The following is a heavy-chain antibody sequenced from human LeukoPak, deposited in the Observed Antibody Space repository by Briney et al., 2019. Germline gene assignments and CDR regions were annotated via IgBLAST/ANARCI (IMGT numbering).Heavy chain of an antibody. CDR1: GFTFSTYA. V-gene: IGHV3-23*01. J-gene: IGHJ4*02. Sequence: GGSLRLSCAASGFTFSTYAMSWVRQAPGKGLEWVSVISARGSSTYYANSVKGRFTISRDNSKNTLYLQMNSLRAEDTAVYYCARGRLASNYWGQGTLVTVSS. CDR3: ARGRLASNY. CDR2: ISARGSST. D-gene: IGHD2-21*01.